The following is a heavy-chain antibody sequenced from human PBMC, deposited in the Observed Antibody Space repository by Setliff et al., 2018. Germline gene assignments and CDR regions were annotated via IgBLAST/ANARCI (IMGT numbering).Heavy chain of an antibody. CDR2: IKNKVNTFST. CDR1: GFTLSDHF. D-gene: IGHD2-2*01. V-gene: IGHV3-72*01. J-gene: IGHJ4*02. CDR3: ARVGYCDGPICYPFDY. Sequence: GSLRLSCAASGFTLSDHFMDWVRQPPGKGLEWVGRIKNKVNTFSTQYAASVNGRFSISRDDSKSSLYLQMNSLKSEDTAVYYCARVGYCDGPICYPFDYWGPGTLVTVSS.